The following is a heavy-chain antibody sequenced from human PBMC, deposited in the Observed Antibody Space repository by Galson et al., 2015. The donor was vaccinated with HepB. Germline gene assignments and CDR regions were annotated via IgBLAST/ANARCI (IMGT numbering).Heavy chain of an antibody. CDR1: GGTFSSYA. CDR3: ARVGYYYGSGALYYYYYMDV. Sequence: SCKASGGTFSSYAISWVRQAPGQGLEWMGGIIPILGIANYAQKFQGRVTITADKSTSTAYMELSSLRSEDTAVYYCARVGYYYGSGALYYYYYMDVWGKGTTVTVSS. J-gene: IGHJ6*03. CDR2: IIPILGIA. D-gene: IGHD3-10*01. V-gene: IGHV1-69*10.